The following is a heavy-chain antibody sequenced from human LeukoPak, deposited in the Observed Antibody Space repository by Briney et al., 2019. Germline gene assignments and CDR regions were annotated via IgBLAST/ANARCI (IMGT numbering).Heavy chain of an antibody. CDR1: GGSISSYY. J-gene: IGHJ6*03. CDR2: IYYSGST. CDR3: ARDPGSYYYYMDV. Sequence: SETLSLTCTVSGGSISSYYWSWIRQPPGKGLEWIGYIYYSGSTNYNPSLKSRVTISVDTSKNQFSLKLSSVTAADTAVYYCARDPGSYYYYMDVWGEGTTVTISS. V-gene: IGHV4-59*12. D-gene: IGHD1-26*01.